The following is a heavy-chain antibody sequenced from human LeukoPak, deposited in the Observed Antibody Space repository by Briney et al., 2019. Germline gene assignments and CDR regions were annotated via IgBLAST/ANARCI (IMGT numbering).Heavy chain of an antibody. CDR1: GGSILDSTYY. CDR3: ARQSSGYYYGWFDP. D-gene: IGHD3-22*01. CDR2: IFYTRNT. Sequence: SETLSLTCTVSGGSILDSTYYWAWIRQPPGKGLEWIATIFYTRNTHYNPSLKSRVTMSVDTVKNQFSLNLNSVTAADTAVYYCARQSSGYYYGWFDPWGQGTLVPVSS. J-gene: IGHJ5*02. V-gene: IGHV4-39*01.